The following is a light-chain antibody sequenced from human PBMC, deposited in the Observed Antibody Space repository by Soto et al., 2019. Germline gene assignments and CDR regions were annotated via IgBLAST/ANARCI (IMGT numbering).Light chain of an antibody. CDR3: QQANSFPIT. CDR2: AAS. V-gene: IGKV3D-15*01. Sequence: RVMTQSPDTLSVSPGERATLSCRASETVRSNLAWYQQKPGQAPRLLIYAASTRATGIPARFIGNGSGTELTLTISSLQSEDFATYYCQQANSFPITFGQGTRLEIK. J-gene: IGKJ5*01. CDR1: ETVRSN.